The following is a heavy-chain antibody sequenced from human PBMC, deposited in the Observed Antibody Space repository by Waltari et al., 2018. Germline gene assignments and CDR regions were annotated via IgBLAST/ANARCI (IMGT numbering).Heavy chain of an antibody. CDR1: GYSFTSYW. V-gene: IGHV5-51*01. Sequence: EVQLVQSGAEVKKPGESLKISCKGSGYSFTSYWIGWVRQMPGKGLEWMGIIYPGDSDTRYSPSVQGQVTISADKSISTAYLQWSSLRSEDTAVYYCARAGGYYDFWSGSDYWGQGTLVTVSS. D-gene: IGHD3-3*01. CDR2: IYPGDSDT. J-gene: IGHJ4*02. CDR3: ARAGGYYDFWSGSDY.